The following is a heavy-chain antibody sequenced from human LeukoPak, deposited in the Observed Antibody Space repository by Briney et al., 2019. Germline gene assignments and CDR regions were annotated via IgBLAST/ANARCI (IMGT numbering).Heavy chain of an antibody. CDR3: ARDSVSRHGGTSPYFDF. CDR1: GGSISSYS. J-gene: IGHJ4*02. D-gene: IGHD4-23*01. Sequence: SETLSLTCTVSGGSISSYSWSWIRQPAGKGLEWIGHIYTSGSTNYNPSLKSRVTISVDRSKNQFSLKLSSVTAADTAVYYCARDSVSRHGGTSPYFDFWGQGTLVAVSS. CDR2: IYTSGST. V-gene: IGHV4-4*07.